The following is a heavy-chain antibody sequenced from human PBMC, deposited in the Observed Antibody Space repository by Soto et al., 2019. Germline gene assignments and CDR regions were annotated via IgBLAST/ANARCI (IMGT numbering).Heavy chain of an antibody. J-gene: IGHJ4*02. Sequence: NPSETLSLTCTVSGGSISSSSYYWGWIRQPPGKGLEWIGSIYYSGSTYYNPSLKSRVTISVDTSKNQFSLKLSSVTAADTAVYYCARTVRGYLRQAFDYWGQGTLVTVSS. CDR2: IYYSGST. D-gene: IGHD3-22*01. CDR1: GGSISSSSYY. V-gene: IGHV4-39*01. CDR3: ARTVRGYLRQAFDY.